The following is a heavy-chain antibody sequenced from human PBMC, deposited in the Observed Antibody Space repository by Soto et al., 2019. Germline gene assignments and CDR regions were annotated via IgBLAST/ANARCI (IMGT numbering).Heavy chain of an antibody. D-gene: IGHD3-3*01. Sequence: SETLSLTCTVSGGSISSGGYYWSWIRQHPGKGLEWIGYIYYSGSTYYNPSLKSRVTISVDTSKNQFSLKLSSVTVADTAVYYCARGDFWSGFDYWGQGTLVTVSS. J-gene: IGHJ4*02. CDR1: GGSISSGGYY. CDR3: ARGDFWSGFDY. CDR2: IYYSGST. V-gene: IGHV4-31*03.